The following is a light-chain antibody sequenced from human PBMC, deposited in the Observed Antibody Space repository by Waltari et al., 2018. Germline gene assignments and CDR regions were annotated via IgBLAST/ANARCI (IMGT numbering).Light chain of an antibody. CDR3: QHHNT. J-gene: IGKJ2*01. Sequence: DIQMTQSPSTLSAPVGDRVTITCRASQSFSGWLAWYQQKPGKAPKVLIYKASTLQSGVPSRFSGRGSGTEFTLTISSLQPDDFATYYCQHHNTFGQGTELEI. CDR1: QSFSGW. CDR2: KAS. V-gene: IGKV1-5*03.